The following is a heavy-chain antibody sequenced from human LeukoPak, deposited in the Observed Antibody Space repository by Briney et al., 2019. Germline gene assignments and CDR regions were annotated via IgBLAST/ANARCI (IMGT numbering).Heavy chain of an antibody. CDR3: ARAGRGITMVRGVMGYYYMDV. CDR2: IYTSGST. J-gene: IGHJ6*03. CDR1: GGSISSYY. D-gene: IGHD3-10*01. Sequence: SETLSLTCTVSGGSISSYYWSWIRQPAGKGLEWIGRIYTSGSTNYNPSLKSRVTMSVDTSKNQFSLKLSSVTAADTAVYYCARAGRGITMVRGVMGYYYMDVWGKGTTVTISS. V-gene: IGHV4-4*07.